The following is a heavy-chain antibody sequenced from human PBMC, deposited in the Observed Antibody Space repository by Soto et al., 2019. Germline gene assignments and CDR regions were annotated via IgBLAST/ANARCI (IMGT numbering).Heavy chain of an antibody. CDR1: GFTFSSYS. D-gene: IGHD2-2*02. CDR3: LRGGSGYTRDDVLDV. Sequence: EVQLVESGGGLVKSGGSLRLSCVDSGFTFSSYSMNWVRQAPGKGLEWVASISSRSSVIWYADSLKGRFTISRDNAKNSLYLQMNSLRGEDTAVYYCLRGGSGYTRDDVLDVWGQGTMVTVSS. J-gene: IGHJ3*01. V-gene: IGHV3-21*06. CDR2: ISSRSSVI.